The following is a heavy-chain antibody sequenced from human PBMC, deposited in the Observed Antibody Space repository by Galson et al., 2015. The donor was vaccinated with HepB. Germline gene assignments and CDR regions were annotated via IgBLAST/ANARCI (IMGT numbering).Heavy chain of an antibody. CDR1: GFIVSSNH. J-gene: IGHJ4*02. V-gene: IGHV3-53*01. D-gene: IGHD2-15*01. Sequence: SLRLSCAASGFIVSSNHMSWVRQAPGKGLEWVSVLYSDGRTYYGDSVKDRFTISRDNSKNTLYLQMNSLRAEDTAVYYCARGGYHYLDYWGQGTLVTVSS. CDR3: ARGGYHYLDY. CDR2: LYSDGRT.